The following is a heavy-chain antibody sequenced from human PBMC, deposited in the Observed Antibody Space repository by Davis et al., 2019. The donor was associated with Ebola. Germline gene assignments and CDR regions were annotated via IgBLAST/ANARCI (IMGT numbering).Heavy chain of an antibody. D-gene: IGHD2-15*01. Sequence: GESLKISCEVSVFTFSEFAMHWVRQAPGKGLEWVAIVSYDGSKAYYGDSVKGRFTISRDGSKNTVYLQMDSLRPDDTAVYYCARDAHMVALGLDSWGHGTMVTVS. V-gene: IGHV3-30*04. CDR2: VSYDGSKA. J-gene: IGHJ5*01. CDR1: VFTFSEFA. CDR3: ARDAHMVALGLDS.